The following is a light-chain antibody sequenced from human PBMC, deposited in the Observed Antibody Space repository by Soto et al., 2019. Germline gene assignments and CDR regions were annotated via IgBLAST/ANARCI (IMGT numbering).Light chain of an antibody. J-gene: IGKJ3*01. V-gene: IGKV1-5*01. Sequence: DIQMTQSPSTLSASVGDRVTITCRASQGISRSLAWYQKKPWKAPNLLIYDASSLESGVPSRFSGSGFGTEFTLTISSLQPDDFPTDYCQHYKIYLLAFGPGTTVDIK. CDR1: QGISRS. CDR2: DAS. CDR3: QHYKIYLLA.